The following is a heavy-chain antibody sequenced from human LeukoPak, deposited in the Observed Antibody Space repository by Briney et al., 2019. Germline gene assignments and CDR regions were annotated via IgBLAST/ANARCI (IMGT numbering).Heavy chain of an antibody. CDR3: ARDGGREVATITPNWFDP. V-gene: IGHV1-18*01. CDR2: IIPNNGDT. J-gene: IGHJ5*02. Sequence: ASVKVSCKASGYTFTIYGISWVRQAPGQGLEWMGWIIPNNGDTKYAQKLQGRVTMTTDTSTNTAYMELRSLTSDDTAVYFCARDGGREVATITPNWFDPWGQGTLVTVSS. D-gene: IGHD5-24*01. CDR1: GYTFTIYG.